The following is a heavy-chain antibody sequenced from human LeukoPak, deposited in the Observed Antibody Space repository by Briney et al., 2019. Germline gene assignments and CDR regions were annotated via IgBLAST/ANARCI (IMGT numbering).Heavy chain of an antibody. CDR1: GFTFSDYC. CDR3: ATHYDRYYFDY. D-gene: IGHD3-22*01. CDR2: ISSSGSTI. Sequence: GGSLRLSCAASGFTFSDYCMSWIRQAPGKGLEWVSYISSSGSTIYYADSVKGRFTISRDNAKNSLYLQMNGLRAEDTAVYYCATHYDRYYFDYWGQGTLVTVSS. J-gene: IGHJ4*02. V-gene: IGHV3-11*01.